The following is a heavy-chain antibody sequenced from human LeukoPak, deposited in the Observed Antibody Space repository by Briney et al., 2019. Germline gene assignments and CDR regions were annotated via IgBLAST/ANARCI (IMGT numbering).Heavy chain of an antibody. J-gene: IGHJ3*02. Sequence: GGSLRLSCAASGFTFSSYWMHWVRQAPGKGLVWVSLINSDGSSTIYADSVKGRFTISRDNVKNTLYLQMDSLRAEDTAVYYCARGLTIFGVVNDAFDIWGQGTMVTVSS. V-gene: IGHV3-74*01. CDR1: GFTFSSYW. CDR3: ARGLTIFGVVNDAFDI. CDR2: INSDGSST. D-gene: IGHD3-3*01.